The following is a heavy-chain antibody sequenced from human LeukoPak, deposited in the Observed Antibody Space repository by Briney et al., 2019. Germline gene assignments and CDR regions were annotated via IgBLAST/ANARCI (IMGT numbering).Heavy chain of an antibody. Sequence: GGSLRLSCAAYGFSFSNAWMSWVRQAHGKGLEWVGRIKSKTDGGTKDYAAPVKGRFTISRDDSKNTLYLQMNSLKTEDTAVYYCTTDSGYSGYDFRDYWGQGTLVTVSS. J-gene: IGHJ4*02. CDR3: TTDSGYSGYDFRDY. CDR2: IKSKTDGGTK. V-gene: IGHV3-15*01. CDR1: GFSFSNAW. D-gene: IGHD5-12*01.